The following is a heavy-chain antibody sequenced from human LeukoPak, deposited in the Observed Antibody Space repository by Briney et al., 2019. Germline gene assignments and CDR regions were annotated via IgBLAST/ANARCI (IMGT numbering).Heavy chain of an antibody. V-gene: IGHV4-61*02. J-gene: IGHJ4*02. D-gene: IGHD3-10*01. CDR2: IYTSGST. Sequence: PSETLSLTCTVSGGSISSGSYYWSWIRQPAGKGLEWIGRIYTSGSTNCNPSLKSRVTISVDTSKNQFSLKLSSVTAADTAVYYCAREWFLPDYWGQGTLVTVSS. CDR3: AREWFLPDY. CDR1: GGSISSGSYY.